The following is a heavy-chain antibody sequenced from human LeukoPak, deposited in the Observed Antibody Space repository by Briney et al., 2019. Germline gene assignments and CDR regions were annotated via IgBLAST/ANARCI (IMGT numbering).Heavy chain of an antibody. CDR1: GFTFTDYW. Sequence: GGSLRLSCAAPGFTFTDYWMTWVCQVPGKGLEWVANIHKAGTESYYVDSVKGRFAISRDNAKNSLYLQLSSLRVDDTAVYYCARVGTWELQRVFEYWGQGTLVTVSS. D-gene: IGHD1-26*01. CDR2: IHKAGTES. V-gene: IGHV3-7*01. J-gene: IGHJ4*02. CDR3: ARVGTWELQRVFEY.